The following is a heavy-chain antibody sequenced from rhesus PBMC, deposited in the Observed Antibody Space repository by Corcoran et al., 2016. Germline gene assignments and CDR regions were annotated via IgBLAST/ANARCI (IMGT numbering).Heavy chain of an antibody. Sequence: EVQLVQSGAEVTQPGASVKISCQASGYTFTDPYLNWVRPAPGQGLERRGSVEHENVERKYAKKLHDRVTITADMSKDTALRQLSSLRSEDTAGEYCARGGRDWWYFDLWGTGTPITISS. V-gene: IGHV1-111*02. CDR3: ARGGRDWWYFDL. CDR2: VEHENVER. J-gene: IGHJ2*01. D-gene: IGHD3-40*01. CDR1: GYTFTDPY.